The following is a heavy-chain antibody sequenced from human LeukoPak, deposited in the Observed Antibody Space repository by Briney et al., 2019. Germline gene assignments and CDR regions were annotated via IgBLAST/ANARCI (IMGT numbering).Heavy chain of an antibody. D-gene: IGHD3-22*01. Sequence: GASVTVSCTASGYTFTSYYMHWVRQAPGQGLERMGIINPSGGSTSYAQKFQGRVTMTRDTSTSTVYMELSSLRSEDTAVYYCARGGSGYYFYWYFDLWGRGTLVTVSS. V-gene: IGHV1-46*01. J-gene: IGHJ2*01. CDR2: INPSGGST. CDR3: ARGGSGYYFYWYFDL. CDR1: GYTFTSYY.